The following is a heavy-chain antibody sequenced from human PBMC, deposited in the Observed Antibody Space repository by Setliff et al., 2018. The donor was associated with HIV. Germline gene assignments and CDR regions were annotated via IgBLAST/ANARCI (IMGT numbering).Heavy chain of an antibody. D-gene: IGHD3-22*01. J-gene: IGHJ4*02. Sequence: ASVKVSCKTSGYPFDSYGISWVRQAPGQGLEWMGWISAYIGDTKYAQRFQGRVTMTTDPSTPTAYMELRSRKSEDTAVYYCARAVGGSNYFDYSGYQDFWGQGTRVTVSS. CDR3: ARAVGGSNYFDYSGYQDF. CDR1: GYPFDSYG. V-gene: IGHV1-18*01. CDR2: ISAYIGDT.